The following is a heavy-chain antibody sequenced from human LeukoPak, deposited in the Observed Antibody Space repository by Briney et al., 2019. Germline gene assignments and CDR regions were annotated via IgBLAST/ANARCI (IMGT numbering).Heavy chain of an antibody. V-gene: IGHV4-39*01. J-gene: IGHJ4*02. CDR3: ARLGGYSYGSSYYFDY. CDR2: TFYSGNT. D-gene: IGHD5-18*01. Sequence: SETLSHTCTVSGGSISSSNYYWGWIRQPPGKGLEWIGNTFYSGNTYYNPSLKSRVTISVDTSKNQFSLRLSSVTAADTAVYYCARLGGYSYGSSYYFDYWGQGTLVTVSS. CDR1: GGSISSSNYY.